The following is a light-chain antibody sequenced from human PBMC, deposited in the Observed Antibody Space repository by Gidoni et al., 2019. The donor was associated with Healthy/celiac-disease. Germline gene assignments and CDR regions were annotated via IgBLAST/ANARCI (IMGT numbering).Light chain of an antibody. V-gene: IGKV2-28*01. J-gene: IGKJ1*01. CDR3: MQAIQTPWT. Sequence: DIVMTQSPLSLPVTPGEPASISCRSSQSLHPSNGYNDLDWYLQKPGKSPQLLIYLGSNRASGGPDRYRGSGSGTDFTLKISRVEAEDVGVYYCMQAIQTPWTFGQGTKVEIK. CDR1: QSLHPSNGYND. CDR2: LGS.